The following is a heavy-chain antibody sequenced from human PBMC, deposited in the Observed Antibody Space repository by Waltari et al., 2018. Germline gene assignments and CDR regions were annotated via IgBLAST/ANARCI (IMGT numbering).Heavy chain of an antibody. V-gene: IGHV4-34*01. D-gene: IGHD5-12*01. Sequence: QLQLQQWGAGLLKPSETLSLTCAVYGGAFSGQYWSLLRQHPGKGLEWIGEINHGGSTNDNPCLMMRVPISADTSKNQFSWRLGSVAAADTAVYYCARGSGYKKAFDIWGQGTMVTVSS. J-gene: IGHJ3*02. CDR3: ARGSGYKKAFDI. CDR1: GGAFSGQY. CDR2: INHGGST.